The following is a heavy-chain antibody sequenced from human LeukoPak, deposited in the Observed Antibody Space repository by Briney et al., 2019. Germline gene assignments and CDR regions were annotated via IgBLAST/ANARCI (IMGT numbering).Heavy chain of an antibody. CDR2: INPSGGST. CDR1: GYTFTSYY. CDR3: ATRSHSSSWFSNRFDP. D-gene: IGHD6-13*01. J-gene: IGHJ5*02. V-gene: IGHV1-46*01. Sequence: GASVKVSCKASGYTFTSYYMHWVRQAPGQGLEWMGIINPSGGSTSYAQKFQGRVTMTRDTSISTAYMELSRLRSDDTAVYYCATRSHSSSWFSNRFDPWGQGTLVTVSS.